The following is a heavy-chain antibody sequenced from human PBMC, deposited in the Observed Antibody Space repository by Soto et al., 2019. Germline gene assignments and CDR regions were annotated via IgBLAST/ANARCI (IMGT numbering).Heavy chain of an antibody. V-gene: IGHV3-30-3*01. CDR2: ISYDGSNK. D-gene: IGHD6-19*01. CDR1: GFTFSSYA. CDR3: ARDRYSSGWYRDYSYGMDV. Sequence: PGGSLRLSCAASGFTFSSYAMHWVRQAPGKGLERVAVISYDGSNKYYADSVKGRFTISRDNSKNTLYLQMNSLRAEDTAVYYCARDRYSSGWYRDYSYGMDVWGQGTTVTVSS. J-gene: IGHJ6*02.